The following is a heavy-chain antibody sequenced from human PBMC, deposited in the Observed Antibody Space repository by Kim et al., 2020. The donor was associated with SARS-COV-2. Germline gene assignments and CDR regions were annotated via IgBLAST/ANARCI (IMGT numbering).Heavy chain of an antibody. D-gene: IGHD6-19*01. CDR2: ITTSSSHI. CDR3: ARDRRKADDAFNI. CDR1: GFTFSYYS. V-gene: IGHV3-21*01. Sequence: GGSLRLSCVASGFTFSYYSMNWVRQAPGKGLEWVSSITTSSSHIYYADSVRGRFTISRDNAKNSLYLQMNSLRAEDSAVYYCARDRRKADDAFNIWGQGTMVTVSS. J-gene: IGHJ3*02.